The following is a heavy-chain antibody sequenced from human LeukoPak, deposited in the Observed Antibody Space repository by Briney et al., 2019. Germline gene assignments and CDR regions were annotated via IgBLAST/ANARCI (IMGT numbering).Heavy chain of an antibody. V-gene: IGHV4-61*01. D-gene: IGHD3-22*01. J-gene: IGHJ4*02. Sequence: SETLSLTCTVSGGSVSSGSYYWSWIRQPPGKGLEWIGYIYYSGSTNYNPSLKSRVTISVDTSKNQFSLKLSSVTAADTAVYYCARGGSAYYYDSSGYYYFDYWGQGTLVTVSS. CDR1: GGSVSSGSYY. CDR3: ARGGSAYYYDSSGYYYFDY. CDR2: IYYSGST.